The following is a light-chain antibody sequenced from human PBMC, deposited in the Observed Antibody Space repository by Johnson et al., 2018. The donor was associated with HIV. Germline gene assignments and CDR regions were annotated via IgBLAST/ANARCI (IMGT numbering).Light chain of an antibody. J-gene: IGLJ1*01. CDR3: GTWDTSLSAGGV. V-gene: IGLV1-51*01. CDR2: DSD. Sequence: QSVLTQSPSVSAAPGQTVTISCSGSSSNIGSNYVSWYQQLPGTAPKLLIYDSDKRPSGIPDRFSGSNSGTSATLGITGLQTGDEADYYCGTWDTSLSAGGVFGTVTKVTVL. CDR1: SSNIGSNY.